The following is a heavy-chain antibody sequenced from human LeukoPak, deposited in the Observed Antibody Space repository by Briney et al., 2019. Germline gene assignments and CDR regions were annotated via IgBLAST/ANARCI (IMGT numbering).Heavy chain of an antibody. Sequence: PSETLSLTCTVSGGSISSHYWSWIRQPAGKGLEWIGRIYTSGSTNYNPSLKSRVTMSVDTSKNQFSLKLSSVTAADTAVYYCARENDYDFWSGTMGYFDYWGQGTLVTVSS. CDR3: ARENDYDFWSGTMGYFDY. CDR1: GGSISSHY. V-gene: IGHV4-4*07. D-gene: IGHD3-3*01. J-gene: IGHJ4*02. CDR2: IYTSGST.